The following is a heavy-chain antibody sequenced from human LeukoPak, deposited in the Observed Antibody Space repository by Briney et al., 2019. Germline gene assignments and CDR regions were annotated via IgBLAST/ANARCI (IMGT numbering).Heavy chain of an antibody. CDR1: GGSITTYY. CDR2: IYYSGSA. Sequence: SETLSLTCTVSGGSITTYYWGWIRQPPGKGLEWIGNIYYSGSAHYNPSLKSRVTISIDTPTNQFSLNLSSVTAADTAVYYCARIRNYYDSSGPHFDYWGQGTLVTVSS. V-gene: IGHV4-59*08. J-gene: IGHJ4*02. CDR3: ARIRNYYDSSGPHFDY. D-gene: IGHD3-22*01.